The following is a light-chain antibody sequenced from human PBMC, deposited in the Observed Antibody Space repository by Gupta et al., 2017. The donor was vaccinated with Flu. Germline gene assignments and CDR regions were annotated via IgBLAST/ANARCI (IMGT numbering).Light chain of an antibody. Sequence: QTAMITCGGDNIERKSVHWYHQKPGQAPVLVVYDDSVRPAGIPERLSGSTSGNTATLTISRVEVGDEAEYYCQVCDTRNNLPLFGGGTQLTVL. J-gene: IGLJ7*01. V-gene: IGLV3-21*02. CDR1: NIERKS. CDR3: QVCDTRNNLPL. CDR2: DDS.